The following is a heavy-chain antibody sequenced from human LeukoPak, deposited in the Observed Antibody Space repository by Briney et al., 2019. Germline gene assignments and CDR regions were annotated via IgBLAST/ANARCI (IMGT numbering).Heavy chain of an antibody. V-gene: IGHV1-69*13. D-gene: IGHD6-19*01. CDR1: GGTFSSYA. CDR2: IIPIFGTA. CDR3: ARTPDHSSGWYYFDY. J-gene: IGHJ4*02. Sequence: SVKVSCKASGGTFSSYAIGWVRQAPGQGLEWMGGIIPIFGTASYAQKFQGRVTITADESTSTAYMELSSLRSEDTAVYYCARTPDHSSGWYYFDYWGQGTLVTVSS.